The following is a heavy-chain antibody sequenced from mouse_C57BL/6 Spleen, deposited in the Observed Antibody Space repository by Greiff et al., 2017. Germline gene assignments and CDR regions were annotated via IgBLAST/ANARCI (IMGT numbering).Heavy chain of an antibody. D-gene: IGHD1-1*01. CDR2: IYPGDGDT. CDR3: ARCLYYYGSSYWYFDV. V-gene: IGHV1-80*01. J-gene: IGHJ1*03. Sequence: VQLQQSGAELVKPGASVKISCKASGYAFSSYWMNWVKQRPGKGLEWIGQIYPGDGDTNYNGKFKGKATLTADKSSSTAYMQLSSLTSEDSAVYFCARCLYYYGSSYWYFDVWGTGTTVTVSS. CDR1: GYAFSSYW.